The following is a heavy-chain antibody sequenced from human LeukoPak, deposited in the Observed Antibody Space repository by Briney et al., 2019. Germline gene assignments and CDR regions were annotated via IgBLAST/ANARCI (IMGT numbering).Heavy chain of an antibody. CDR1: GYTFTSYG. CDR2: ISAYNGNT. D-gene: IGHD3-22*01. J-gene: IGHJ4*02. V-gene: IGHV1-18*01. Sequence: ASVKVSCKASGYTFTSYGISWVRRAPGQGLEWMGWISAYNGNTNYAQKLQGRVTMTTDTSTSTAYMELRSLRSDDTAVYYCARGLTTYYDRSGDDYWGQGTLVTVSS. CDR3: ARGLTTYYDRSGDDY.